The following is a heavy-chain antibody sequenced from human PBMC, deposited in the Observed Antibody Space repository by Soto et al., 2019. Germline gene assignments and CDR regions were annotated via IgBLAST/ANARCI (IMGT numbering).Heavy chain of an antibody. V-gene: IGHV1-18*01. CDR3: ARGRGSYRLNDAFDI. CDR2: ISAYNVNT. CDR1: GYTFTSYG. Sequence: ASVKVSCKASGYTFTSYGISCVRQAPGQGLERMGWISAYNVNTNYAQKLQGRVTMTTDTSTSTAYMELRSLRSDNTAVYYCARGRGSYRLNDAFDIWGQGTMVTVSS. D-gene: IGHD1-26*01. J-gene: IGHJ3*02.